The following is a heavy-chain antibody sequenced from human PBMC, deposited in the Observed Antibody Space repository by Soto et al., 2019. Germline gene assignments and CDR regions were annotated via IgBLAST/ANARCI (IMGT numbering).Heavy chain of an antibody. CDR1: GFTFSSYS. Sequence: PGGSLRLSCAASGFTFSSYSMNWVRQAPGKGLEWVSSISSSSSYIYYADSVKGRFTISRDNAKNSLYLQMNSLRAEDTAVYYCARGPTLVSSMVRGVIIGYMDVWGKGTTVTVSS. D-gene: IGHD3-10*01. CDR2: ISSSSSYI. V-gene: IGHV3-21*01. J-gene: IGHJ6*03. CDR3: ARGPTLVSSMVRGVIIGYMDV.